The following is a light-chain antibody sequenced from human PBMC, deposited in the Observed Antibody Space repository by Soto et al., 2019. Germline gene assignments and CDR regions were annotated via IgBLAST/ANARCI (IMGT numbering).Light chain of an antibody. V-gene: IGKV3-15*01. CDR2: GAS. Sequence: EVVMTQSPATLSISPGERGTLSCRASQSVSSNLAWYQQKPGQAPRLLISGASTRATGIPARFSGSGSGTEFTLTISSLQSEDSSVYYCQQYNSWPRTFGQGTKVEI. CDR3: QQYNSWPRT. J-gene: IGKJ1*01. CDR1: QSVSSN.